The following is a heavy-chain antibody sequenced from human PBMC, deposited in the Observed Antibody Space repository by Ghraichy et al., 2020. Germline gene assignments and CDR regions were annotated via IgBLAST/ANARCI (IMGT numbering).Heavy chain of an antibody. J-gene: IGHJ3*02. Sequence: GGSLRLSCAASGFTFSSYSMTWVRQAPGKGLVWVSRNNRGGGSTNYADSVKGRFTISRDNAKNTLYLQMDSLRAEDTAVYYCAKVAPRYDAFDIWGRGTMVTVSS. D-gene: IGHD3-16*02. V-gene: IGHV3-74*01. CDR1: GFTFSSYS. CDR3: AKVAPRYDAFDI. CDR2: NNRGGGST.